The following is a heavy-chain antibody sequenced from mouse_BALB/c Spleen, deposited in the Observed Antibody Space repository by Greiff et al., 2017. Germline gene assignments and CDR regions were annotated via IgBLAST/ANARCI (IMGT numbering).Heavy chain of an antibody. Sequence: VQLQQSGPELVKPGASVKVSCKASGYSFTDYNMYWVKQSHGKSLEWIGYIDTYNGGTSYKQKFKGKATLTVDKSSSTAFMHLNSLTSEDSAVYYCSSYGSSPPWFAYWGQGTLVTVSA. CDR3: SSYGSSPPWFAY. V-gene: IGHV1S135*01. CDR1: GYSFTDYN. CDR2: IDTYNGGT. D-gene: IGHD1-1*01. J-gene: IGHJ3*01.